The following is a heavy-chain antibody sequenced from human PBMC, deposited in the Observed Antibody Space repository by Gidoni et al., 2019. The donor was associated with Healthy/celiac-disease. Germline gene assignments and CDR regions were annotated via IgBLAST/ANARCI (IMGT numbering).Heavy chain of an antibody. CDR2: INPSGGST. Sequence: QVQLVQSGAEVKKPGASVKVSCKASGYTFTSYYMHWVRQAPGQGLEWMGIINPSGGSTSYAQKCQGRVTMTRDTSTSTVYMELSSLRSEDTAVYYCASPGHDSSGWYGFDYWGQGTLVTVSS. D-gene: IGHD6-19*01. J-gene: IGHJ4*02. V-gene: IGHV1-46*03. CDR1: GYTFTSYY. CDR3: ASPGHDSSGWYGFDY.